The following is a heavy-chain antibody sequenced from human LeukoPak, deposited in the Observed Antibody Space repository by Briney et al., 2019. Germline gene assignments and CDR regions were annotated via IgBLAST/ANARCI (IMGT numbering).Heavy chain of an antibody. CDR1: GYTFTNYG. V-gene: IGHV1-18*01. J-gene: IGHJ5*02. Sequence: ASVTVSCKASGYTFTNYGISWVRQAPGQGLEWMGWISAYNGNTNYAQKLQGRVTMTTDTSTSTAYMELRSLRSDDTAVYYCAGSFGIAAAGRGWFDPWGQGTLVTVSS. CDR2: ISAYNGNT. D-gene: IGHD6-13*01. CDR3: AGSFGIAAAGRGWFDP.